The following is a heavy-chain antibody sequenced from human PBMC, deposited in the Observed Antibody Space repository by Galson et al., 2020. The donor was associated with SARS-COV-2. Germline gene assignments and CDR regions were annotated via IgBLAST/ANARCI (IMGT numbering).Heavy chain of an antibody. CDR3: ARGGGGVLHLLFYGIDV. CDR1: GFTFTTYW. CDR2: ISPGGSET. V-gene: IGHV5-51*01. Sequence: KIGESLKISCTGSGFTFTTYWIGWVRQTPGKGLEWVGLISPGGSETSYTPSFHGQVTISADKSNRTAYRQWNRLKAADTGRYYCARGGGGVLHLLFYGIDVWGQGTTVTVAS. J-gene: IGHJ6*02. D-gene: IGHD3-16*01.